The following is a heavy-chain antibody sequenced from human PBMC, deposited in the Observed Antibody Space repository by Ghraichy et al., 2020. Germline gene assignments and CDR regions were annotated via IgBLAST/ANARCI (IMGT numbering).Heavy chain of an antibody. D-gene: IGHD3-3*01. V-gene: IGHV3-30*02. Sequence: GGSLRLSCVASGFTFNSYGMHWVRQAPGKGLEWVALISYDGNNKYYVDSVRGRFTISRDNSKSTLYLQMNSLRAEDSALYYCAKVNYDFWSRHRDYFDYWGQGTLVTVSS. J-gene: IGHJ4*02. CDR2: ISYDGNNK. CDR3: AKVNYDFWSRHRDYFDY. CDR1: GFTFNSYG.